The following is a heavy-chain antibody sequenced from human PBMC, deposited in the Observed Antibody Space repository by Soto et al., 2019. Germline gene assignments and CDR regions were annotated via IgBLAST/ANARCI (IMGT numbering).Heavy chain of an antibody. V-gene: IGHV4-34*01. CDR1: GGSFSGYY. CDR3: ASSLEYGEIDY. CDR2: INQSGST. D-gene: IGHD4-17*01. Sequence: PSETLSLTCAVYGGSFSGYYWSWIRQPPGKGLEWIGEINQSGSTNYNPSLKSRVTISVDTSKNQFSLKLSSVTAADTAVYYCASSLEYGEIDYWGQGTLVTVSS. J-gene: IGHJ4*02.